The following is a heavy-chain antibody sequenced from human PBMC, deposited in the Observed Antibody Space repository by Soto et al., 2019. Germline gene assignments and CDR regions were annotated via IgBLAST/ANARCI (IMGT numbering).Heavy chain of an antibody. CDR1: GYTFTSYG. CDR2: ISAYNGNT. D-gene: IGHD3-22*01. J-gene: IGHJ6*02. CDR3: ARFYPTAIVVLIAVVSSGMDV. V-gene: IGHV1-18*04. Sequence: ASVKVSCKASGYTFTSYGISWVRQAPGQGLEWMGWISAYNGNTNYAQKLQGRVTMTTDTSTSTAYMELRSLRSDDTAVYYCARFYPTAIVVLIAVVSSGMDVWGQGTTVTVSS.